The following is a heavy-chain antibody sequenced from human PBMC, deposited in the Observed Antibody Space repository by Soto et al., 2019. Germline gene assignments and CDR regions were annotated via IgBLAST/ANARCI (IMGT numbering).Heavy chain of an antibody. D-gene: IGHD5-18*01. Sequence: GGSLRLSCAASGFRFSDYSMNWVRQAPGRGLEWVSYISSSSFTIHYADSVEGRFAISRDNSKNTLYLQMNSLRAEDTAVYYCAKGDTSGAMVTVDYWGQGTLVTVSS. V-gene: IGHV3-48*01. CDR3: AKGDTSGAMVTVDY. J-gene: IGHJ4*02. CDR1: GFRFSDYS. CDR2: ISSSSFTI.